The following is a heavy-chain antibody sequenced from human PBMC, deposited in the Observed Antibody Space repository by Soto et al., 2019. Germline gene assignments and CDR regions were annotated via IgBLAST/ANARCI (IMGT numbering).Heavy chain of an antibody. CDR1: GLYVGSSY. Sequence: EVQLVESGGGGIQPGGSLRLSCAASGLYVGSSYMSWVRQAPGKGLEWISYISGGGETYYSNSVKGRFTISKDNSKYTLFLQMHSVRAEDTAVYYCARDGDGGWGNWGRGVQVTVTS. CDR3: ARDGDGGWGN. J-gene: IGHJ4*02. CDR2: ISGGGET. V-gene: IGHV3-53*01. D-gene: IGHD7-27*01.